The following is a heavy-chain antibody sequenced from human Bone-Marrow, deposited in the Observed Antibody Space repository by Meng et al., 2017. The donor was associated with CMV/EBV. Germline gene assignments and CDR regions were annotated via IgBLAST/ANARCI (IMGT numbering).Heavy chain of an antibody. D-gene: IGHD2-15*01. CDR1: GFFFSSYG. Sequence: GGSLRLSCAASGFFFSSYGMHWVRQAQGKGLEWVAVIWYDGSNKYYADSVKGRFTISRDNSKNTLYLQMNSLRDEDTAVYYCAKDRCSGGRCYLWEWFDPWGQGTLVTVSS. V-gene: IGHV3-33*06. CDR3: AKDRCSGGRCYLWEWFDP. J-gene: IGHJ5*02. CDR2: IWYDGSNK.